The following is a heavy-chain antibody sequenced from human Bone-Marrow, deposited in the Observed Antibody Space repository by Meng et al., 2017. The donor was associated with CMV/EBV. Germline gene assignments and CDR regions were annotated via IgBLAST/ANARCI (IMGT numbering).Heavy chain of an antibody. CDR3: ARGYCSSTSCYRASYAFDI. Sequence: ASVKVSCKASGYTFTGYYMHWVRQAPGQGLEWMGWINPNSGGTNYAQKFQGRVTMTRDTSISTAYMELSRLRSDDTAVYYCARGYCSSTSCYRASYAFDIWDQGTMVTVSS. CDR1: GYTFTGYY. CDR2: INPNSGGT. V-gene: IGHV1-2*02. D-gene: IGHD2-2*01. J-gene: IGHJ3*02.